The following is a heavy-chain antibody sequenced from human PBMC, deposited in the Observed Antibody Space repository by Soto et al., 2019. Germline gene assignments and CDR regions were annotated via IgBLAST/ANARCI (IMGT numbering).Heavy chain of an antibody. V-gene: IGHV1-46*02. CDR1: GFTLNDFG. CDR2: INPSGGST. D-gene: IGHD5-18*01. CDR3: AREGQDTAMDYYYYGMDV. Sequence: ASVKVSCKASGFTLNDFGVSWVRQAPGQGLEWMGIINPSGGSTSYAQKFQGRVTMTRDTSTSTVYMELSSLRSEDTAVYYCAREGQDTAMDYYYYGMDVWGQGTTVTVSS. J-gene: IGHJ6*02.